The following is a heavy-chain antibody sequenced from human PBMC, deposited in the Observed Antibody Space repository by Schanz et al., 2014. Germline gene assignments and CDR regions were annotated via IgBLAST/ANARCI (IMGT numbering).Heavy chain of an antibody. CDR2: IKEDGSQK. CDR3: AKVREWWPYYFDY. D-gene: IGHD2-15*01. CDR1: GFSFSVSW. Sequence: PLVEFGGGLVQPGGPLRLSCEASGFSFSVSWMNWGRQAPGKGLEWVATIKEDGSQKYYLDSVKGRFTISRDNARNSLYLQMTSLRAEDTAVYYCAKVREWWPYYFDYWGQGTLVTVSS. V-gene: IGHV3-7*03. J-gene: IGHJ4*02.